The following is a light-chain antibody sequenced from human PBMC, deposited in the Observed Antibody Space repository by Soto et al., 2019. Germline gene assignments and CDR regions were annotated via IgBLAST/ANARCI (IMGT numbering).Light chain of an antibody. CDR2: DAS. J-gene: IGKJ1*01. CDR3: QQRSNWPRT. Sequence: EIVLTQSPCTLPLSPGERATLSWTASQTVSSSSLAWYQQKPGQAPRLLINDASNRATGIPARFSGSGSGTDFTLTISSLEPEDFAVYYCQQRSNWPRTFGQGTKVDIK. CDR1: QTVSSSS. V-gene: IGKV3-11*01.